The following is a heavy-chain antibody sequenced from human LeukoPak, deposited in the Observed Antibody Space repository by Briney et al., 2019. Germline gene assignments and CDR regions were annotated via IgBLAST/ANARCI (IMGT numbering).Heavy chain of an antibody. CDR1: GFIFSSYW. CDR3: AKQDSYWDVFDI. D-gene: IGHD2-21*02. CDR2: IKQDGSEK. V-gene: IGHV3-7*01. Sequence: GGSLRLSCAASGFIFSSYWMSWVRQAPGKGLEWVANIKQDGSEKYYMDSVKGRFTISRDSAKNSLYLQMSSLRAEDTAVYYCAKQDSYWDVFDIWGQGTLVTVSS. J-gene: IGHJ3*02.